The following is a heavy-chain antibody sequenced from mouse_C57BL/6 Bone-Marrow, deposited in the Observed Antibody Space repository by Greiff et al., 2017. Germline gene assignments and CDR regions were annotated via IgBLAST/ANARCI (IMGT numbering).Heavy chain of an antibody. CDR1: GYTFTSYW. CDR2: IYPGSGST. CDR3: ARTGWLLPYWYFDV. V-gene: IGHV1-55*01. J-gene: IGHJ1*03. D-gene: IGHD2-3*01. Sequence: QVQLQQPGAELVKPGASVKMSCKASGYTFTSYWITWVKQRPGQGLEWIGDIYPGSGSTNYNEKFKSKSTLTVDTSSSTAYMQLSSLTSEDSAVYYCARTGWLLPYWYFDVWGTGTTVTVSS.